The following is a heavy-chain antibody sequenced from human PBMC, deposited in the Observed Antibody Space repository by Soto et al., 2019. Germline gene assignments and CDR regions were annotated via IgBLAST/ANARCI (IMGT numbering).Heavy chain of an antibody. Sequence: GESLKISCKGSGYSFTSYWIGWVRQMPGKGLEWMGIIYPGDSDTRYSPSLQGQVTISADKSISTAYLQWSSLKASDTAMYYWARRTSYYDSSGYFSYYFDYWGQGAMVTVSS. D-gene: IGHD3-22*01. V-gene: IGHV5-51*01. CDR2: IYPGDSDT. CDR1: GYSFTSYW. CDR3: ARRTSYYDSSGYFSYYFDY. J-gene: IGHJ4*02.